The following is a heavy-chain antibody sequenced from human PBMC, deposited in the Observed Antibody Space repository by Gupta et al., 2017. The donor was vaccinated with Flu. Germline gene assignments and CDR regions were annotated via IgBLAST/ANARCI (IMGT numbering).Heavy chain of an antibody. V-gene: IGHV1-2*06. CDR2: INPNSGFT. CDR1: GFN. J-gene: IGHJ4*01. Sequence: GFNIHWVRQAPGEGLEWMGRINPNSGFTNIAQRFQGRVTMTRDTSISTAYMELIRLRLDDTAVYYCARGGGFSDLDYWGPGTLVTVST. CDR3: ARGGGFSDLDY. D-gene: IGHD1-26*01.